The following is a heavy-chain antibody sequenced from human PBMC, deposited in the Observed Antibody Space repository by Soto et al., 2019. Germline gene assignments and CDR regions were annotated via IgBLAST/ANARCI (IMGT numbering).Heavy chain of an antibody. Sequence: QVQLQESGPGLVKPSGTLSLTCAVSVGSISSSNWWSWVRQPPGKGLEWIGEIYHSGSTNYNPSLKSRATISDDESKHQFSLKLSSVTAADTAVYYCARAPSTVTALDYWGQGTLVTVSS. J-gene: IGHJ4*02. CDR3: ARAPSTVTALDY. CDR2: IYHSGST. CDR1: VGSISSSNW. D-gene: IGHD4-17*01. V-gene: IGHV4-4*02.